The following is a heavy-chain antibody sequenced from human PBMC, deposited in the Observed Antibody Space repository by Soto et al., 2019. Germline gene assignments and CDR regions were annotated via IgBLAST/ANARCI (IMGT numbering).Heavy chain of an antibody. CDR1: GFTVSSYS. V-gene: IGHV3-21*01. D-gene: IGHD3-10*01. J-gene: IGHJ6*02. CDR3: ARDQGDRITMVRGVKWAPGYYYGMDV. Sequence: PGGSLRLSCAASGFTVSSYSMNWVRQAPGKGLEWVSSISSSSSYIYYADSVKGRFTISRDNAKNSLYLQMNSLRAEDTAVYYCARDQGDRITMVRGVKWAPGYYYGMDVWGQGTTVTVSS. CDR2: ISSSSSYI.